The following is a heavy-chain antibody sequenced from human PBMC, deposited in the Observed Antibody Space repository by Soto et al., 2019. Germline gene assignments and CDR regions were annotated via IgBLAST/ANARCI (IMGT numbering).Heavy chain of an antibody. D-gene: IGHD3-10*01. J-gene: IGHJ4*02. CDR3: TRAAWFPYLSFY. Sequence: EVQLVESGGGLVQPGGSLRLSCAASGFTFSRFELHWVRQAPGKGLEWISYISSSGSTAYYASSVEGRVTISRDNANNSVYLQMDRRRAEDTALYYCTRAAWFPYLSFYWGQGALVTVSS. CDR2: ISSSGSTA. CDR1: GFTFSRFE. V-gene: IGHV3-48*03.